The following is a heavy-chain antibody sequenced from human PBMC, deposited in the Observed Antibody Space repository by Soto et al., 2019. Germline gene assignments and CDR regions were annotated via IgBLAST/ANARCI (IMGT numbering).Heavy chain of an antibody. J-gene: IGHJ6*02. D-gene: IGHD3-22*01. V-gene: IGHV1-69*06. Sequence: ASVKVSCKASGGTFSSYAISWVRQAPGQGPEWMGGIIPIFGTANYAQKFQGRVTITADKSTSTAYMELSSLRSEDTAVYYCARAYYYDSSGYRGADYYYYYGMDVWGQGTTVTVSS. CDR3: ARAYYYDSSGYRGADYYYYYGMDV. CDR1: GGTFSSYA. CDR2: IIPIFGTA.